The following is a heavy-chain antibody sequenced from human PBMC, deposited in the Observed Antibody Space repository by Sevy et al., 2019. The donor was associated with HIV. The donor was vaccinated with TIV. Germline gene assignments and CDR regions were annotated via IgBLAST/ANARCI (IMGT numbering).Heavy chain of an antibody. CDR1: GGSISSSSYY. CDR2: IYYSGST. J-gene: IGHJ6*02. CDR3: ERDVKYYYDSSGFKDYYYYGMDV. V-gene: IGHV4-39*01. Sequence: SETLSLTCTVSGGSISSSSYYWGWIRQPPGKGLEWIGSIYYSGSTYYNPSVKSRVTITGDTSKNQCSLKLSSVTAEDTAVYYCERDVKYYYDSSGFKDYYYYGMDVWGQRTTVTVSS. D-gene: IGHD3-22*01.